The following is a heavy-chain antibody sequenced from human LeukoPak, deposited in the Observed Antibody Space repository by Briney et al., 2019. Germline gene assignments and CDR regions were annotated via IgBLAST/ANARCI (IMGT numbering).Heavy chain of an antibody. CDR3: AREYCSSTSCYPDI. CDR1: GYTFTSYG. CDR2: ISAYNGNT. D-gene: IGHD2-2*01. V-gene: IGHV1-18*01. J-gene: IGHJ3*02. Sequence: ASVKVSCKASGYTFTSYGISWVRPAPGQGLEWMGWISAYNGNTNYAQKLQGRVTMTTDTSTSTAYMELRSLRSDDTAVYYCAREYCSSTSCYPDIWGQGTMVTVSS.